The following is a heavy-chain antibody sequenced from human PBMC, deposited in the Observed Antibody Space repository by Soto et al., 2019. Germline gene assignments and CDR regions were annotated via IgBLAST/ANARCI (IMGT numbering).Heavy chain of an antibody. CDR2: INPNSGGT. Sequence: QEQLVQSGAEVKKPGASVKVSCKASGYTFSGYYIHWLRQAPGQGLEWMGWINPNSGGTNYAQKFQGRVTVTRDTPTSTDYMEMSRLTSDDTAVYYCARTLTEGYCTITGCYTRPLYGMDVWSQGTTVTVSS. D-gene: IGHD2-2*02. CDR1: GYTFSGYY. J-gene: IGHJ6*02. V-gene: IGHV1-2*02. CDR3: ARTLTEGYCTITGCYTRPLYGMDV.